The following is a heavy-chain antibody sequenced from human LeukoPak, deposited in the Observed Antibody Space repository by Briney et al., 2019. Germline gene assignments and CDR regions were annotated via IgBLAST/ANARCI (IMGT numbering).Heavy chain of an antibody. Sequence: SQTLSLTCAISGDSVSSNSAAWNWIRQSPSRGLEWLGRTYYRSKWYNDYALSVKSRITINPDTSKNQFSLQLNSVTPEDTAVYYCARRVALTIFGPPTWYYMDVWGKGTTVTVSS. CDR1: GDSVSSNSAA. CDR2: TYYRSKWYN. J-gene: IGHJ6*03. V-gene: IGHV6-1*01. D-gene: IGHD3-3*01. CDR3: ARRVALTIFGPPTWYYMDV.